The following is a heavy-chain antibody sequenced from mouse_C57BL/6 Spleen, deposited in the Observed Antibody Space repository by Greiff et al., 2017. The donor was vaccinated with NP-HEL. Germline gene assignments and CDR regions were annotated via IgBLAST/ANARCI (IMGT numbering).Heavy chain of an antibody. CDR2: IDPSDSYT. V-gene: IGHV1-69*01. Sequence: QVQLQQPGAELVMPGASVKLSCKASGYTFTSYWMHWVKQRPGPGLEWIGEIDPSDSYTNYNQKFKGKSTLTVDKSSSTAYMQLSSLTSEDSAVYYCARYVGGAMDYWGQGTSVTVAS. J-gene: IGHJ4*01. CDR3: ARYVGGAMDY. CDR1: GYTFTSYW.